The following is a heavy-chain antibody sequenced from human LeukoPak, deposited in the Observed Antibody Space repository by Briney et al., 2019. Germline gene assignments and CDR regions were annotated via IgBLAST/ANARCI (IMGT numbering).Heavy chain of an antibody. V-gene: IGHV1-69*06. J-gene: IGHJ4*02. CDR1: GGTFSSYA. CDR2: IIPIFGTA. D-gene: IGHD3-22*01. Sequence: SVKVSCKASGGTFSSYAISWVRQAPGQGLEWMGRIIPIFGTANYAQKFQGRVTITADKSTSTAYMELSSLRSEDTAVYYCARESYSSGILYYFDYWGQGTLVTVSS. CDR3: ARESYSSGILYYFDY.